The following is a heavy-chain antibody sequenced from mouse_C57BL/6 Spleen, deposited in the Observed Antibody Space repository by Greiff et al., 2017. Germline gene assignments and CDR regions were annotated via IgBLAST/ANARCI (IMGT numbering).Heavy chain of an antibody. J-gene: IGHJ3*01. V-gene: IGHV1-19*01. CDR2: INPYNGGT. CDR1: GYTFTDYY. D-gene: IGHD2-4*01. Sequence: EVQLQQSGPVLVKPGASVKMSCKASGYTFTDYYMNWVKQSHGKSLEWIGVINPYNGGTSYNQKFKGKATLTVDTSSSTAYMELNSLTSEDSAVYYCGRVLYDYDGFAYWGQGTLVTVSA. CDR3: GRVLYDYDGFAY.